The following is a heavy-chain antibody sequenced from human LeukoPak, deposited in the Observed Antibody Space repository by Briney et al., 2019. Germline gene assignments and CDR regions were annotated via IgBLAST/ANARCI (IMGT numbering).Heavy chain of an antibody. CDR3: ARLVRTGYYYYYGMDV. J-gene: IGHJ6*04. Sequence: GESLKISCKGSGYSFTSYWISWVRQMPGKGLGWMGRIDPSDSYTNYSPSFQGHVTISADKSISTAYLQWSSLKASDTAMYYCARLVRTGYYYYYGMDVWGKGTTVTVSS. D-gene: IGHD3-10*01. CDR1: GYSFTSYW. CDR2: IDPSDSYT. V-gene: IGHV5-10-1*01.